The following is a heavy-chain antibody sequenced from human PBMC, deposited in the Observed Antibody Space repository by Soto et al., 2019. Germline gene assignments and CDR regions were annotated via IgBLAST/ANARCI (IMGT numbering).Heavy chain of an antibody. D-gene: IGHD6-19*01. Sequence: QVQLVQSGAEVKKPGTSVRVSCKASGDTFIGYSISWVRQAPGQGLEWMGWVIPTQRTTKYAPRFQGRVTMSVDQFASTTYMELSSLRPEDTALYYCVIDRLIVAVSVGRMDVWGQGTTVTVSS. J-gene: IGHJ6*02. CDR1: GDTFIGYS. V-gene: IGHV1-69*01. CDR2: VIPTQRTT. CDR3: VIDRLIVAVSVGRMDV.